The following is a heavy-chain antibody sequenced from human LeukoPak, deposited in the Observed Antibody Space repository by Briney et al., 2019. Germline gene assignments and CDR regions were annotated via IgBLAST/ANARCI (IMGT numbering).Heavy chain of an antibody. Sequence: PGRSLRLSCAASGFTFSSYGMRWVRQAPGKGLEWVAVISYDGSNKYYADSVKGRFTISRDNSKNTLYLQMNSLRAEDTAVYYCAKEIAAAASSTPLDYWGQGTLVTVSS. D-gene: IGHD6-13*01. CDR2: ISYDGSNK. CDR3: AKEIAAAASSTPLDY. CDR1: GFTFSSYG. V-gene: IGHV3-30*18. J-gene: IGHJ4*02.